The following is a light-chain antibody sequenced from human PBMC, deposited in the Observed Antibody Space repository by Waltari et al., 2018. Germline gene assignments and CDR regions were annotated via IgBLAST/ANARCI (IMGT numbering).Light chain of an antibody. CDR3: QLYYTDPYT. V-gene: IGKV1-5*03. J-gene: IGKJ2*01. Sequence: DTQMTQSPLTLPASLRARVTLTCRAIRSIRTWLAWYQQKLGKAPKLLIYKASTLEGGVPSRFSGSGSETEFTLTVTGLQPDDFATYDCQLYYTDPYTLGQGTKLEIK. CDR2: KAS. CDR1: RSIRTW.